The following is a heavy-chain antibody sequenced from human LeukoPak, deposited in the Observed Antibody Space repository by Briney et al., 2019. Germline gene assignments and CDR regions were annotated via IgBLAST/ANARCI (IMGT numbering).Heavy chain of an antibody. D-gene: IGHD3-10*01. Sequence: SETLSLTCTVSGGSISGYYWSWIRQPPGKGLEWIGYIFYSGSTNDNPSLKSRVTISINTSKNQFSLRLSPVTAADTAMYSGKCHYGSGFDAGGQGTLVTVSS. CDR2: IFYSGST. CDR1: GGSISGYY. CDR3: KCHYGSGFDA. V-gene: IGHV4-59*12. J-gene: IGHJ4*02.